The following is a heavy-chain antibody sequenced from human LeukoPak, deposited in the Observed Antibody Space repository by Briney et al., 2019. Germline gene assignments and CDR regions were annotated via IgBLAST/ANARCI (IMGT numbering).Heavy chain of an antibody. CDR2: IRYDGSSK. CDR3: AKSGGTSWPSEHYFDH. D-gene: IGHD6-13*01. Sequence: GGSLRLSCAASGFTFSTYGMHWVRQAPGKGLEWVAFIRYDGSSKFYADSVKGRFTISRDNSKNMLFLQVNSLRNEDTAVYYCAKSGGTSWPSEHYFDHWGQGTLVTVSS. CDR1: GFTFSTYG. V-gene: IGHV3-30*02. J-gene: IGHJ4*02.